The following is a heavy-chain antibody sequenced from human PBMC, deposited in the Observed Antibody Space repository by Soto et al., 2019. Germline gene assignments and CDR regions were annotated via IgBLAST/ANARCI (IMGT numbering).Heavy chain of an antibody. CDR3: ARDYPNDSNFDY. J-gene: IGHJ4*02. CDR1: GYTFTSCY. D-gene: IGHD2-15*01. V-gene: IGHV1-46*03. CDR2: INPSGGST. Sequence: ASVEASCEESGYTFTSCYMHWVRQAPGQGLEWMGIINPSGGSTSYAQKFQGRVTMTRDTSTSTVYMELSSLRSEDTAVYYCARDYPNDSNFDYWGQGTLVTVSS.